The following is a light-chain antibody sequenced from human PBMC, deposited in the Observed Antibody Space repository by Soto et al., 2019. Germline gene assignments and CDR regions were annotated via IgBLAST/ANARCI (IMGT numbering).Light chain of an antibody. V-gene: IGKV1-5*01. Sequence: DIQMTQSPSTLSASVGDRVTITCRASQSISSWLAWYQQKPGKAPKLLIYDASSLESGVPSRFSGSGSGTEFTLTISSLQPEDFATYYCLQHKSYPWTFGQGTKVDIK. CDR2: DAS. CDR1: QSISSW. CDR3: LQHKSYPWT. J-gene: IGKJ1*01.